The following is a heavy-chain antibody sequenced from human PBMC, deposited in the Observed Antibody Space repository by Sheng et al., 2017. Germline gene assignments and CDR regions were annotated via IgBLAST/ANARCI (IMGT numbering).Heavy chain of an antibody. CDR2: ISAYNGNT. V-gene: IGHV1-18*01. CDR1: GYTFTSYG. D-gene: IGHD1-26*01. J-gene: IGHJ6*01. Sequence: QVQLVQSGAEVKKPGASVKVSCKASGYTFTSYGISWVRQAPGQGLEWMGWISAYNGNTNYAQKLQGRVTMTTDTSTSTAYMELRSLRSDDTAVYYCAREPPGAGGGDYYYYYGMDVWAKGRRSPSPQ. CDR3: AREPPGAGGGDYYYYYGMDV.